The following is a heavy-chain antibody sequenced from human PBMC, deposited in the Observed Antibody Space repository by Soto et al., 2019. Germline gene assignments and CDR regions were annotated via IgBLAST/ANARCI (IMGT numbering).Heavy chain of an antibody. CDR1: GYTFTSYD. CDR2: MNPNSGNT. CDR3: ARWDFWSGYNWFDP. D-gene: IGHD3-3*01. V-gene: IGHV1-8*01. J-gene: IGHJ5*02. Sequence: ASVKVSCKASGYTFTSYDINWVRQATGQGLEWMGWMNPNSGNTGYAQKFQGRVTMTRNTSISTVYMELSSLRSEDTAVYYCARWDFWSGYNWFDPWGQGTLVTVSS.